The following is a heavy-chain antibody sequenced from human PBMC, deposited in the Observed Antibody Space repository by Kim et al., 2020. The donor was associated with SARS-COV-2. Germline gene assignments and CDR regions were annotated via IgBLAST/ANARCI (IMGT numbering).Heavy chain of an antibody. D-gene: IGHD6-13*01. J-gene: IGHJ4*02. Sequence: GGSLRLSCAASGFIFGDYAMHWVRQAPGKGLEWVALSSFDGSYTAYSDSVKGRFTISRDTSNSPLFLQMNSLRPEDTALYYWARVARSDEEAAAGTGGYWGQGTLDTVST. CDR1: GFIFGDYA. CDR2: SSFDGSYT. V-gene: IGHV3-30*04. CDR3: ARVARSDEEAAAGTGGY.